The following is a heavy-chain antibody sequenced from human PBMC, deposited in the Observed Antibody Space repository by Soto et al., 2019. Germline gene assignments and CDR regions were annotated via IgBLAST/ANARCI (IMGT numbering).Heavy chain of an antibody. CDR2: IYPGDSET. CDR1: GYGFTSFW. V-gene: IGHV5-51*01. CDR3: AKRHPLPSHGWFR. Sequence: GESLKISCKGPGYGFTSFWIAWVRQTPGKGLEWLGSIYPGDSETRYSPSFQGQVTISADKSITTAYLQWSSLKASDTAMYYCAKRHPLPSHGWFRWGQGTIVTVSS. J-gene: IGHJ4*02. D-gene: IGHD6-19*01.